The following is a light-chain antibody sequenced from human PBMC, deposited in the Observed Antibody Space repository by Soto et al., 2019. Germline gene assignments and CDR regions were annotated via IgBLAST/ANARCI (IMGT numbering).Light chain of an antibody. J-gene: IGKJ1*01. V-gene: IGKV3-20*01. CDR1: QTIKSTS. CDR3: QQYGSSTRT. CDR2: GAS. Sequence: EIVLTQSPGTLSLSPGERATLSCRASQTIKSTSLAWYQQRPGQAPSLLIYGASSRATGIPDKFSGSGSGTGFTPHISRLEPEDSAVDYCQQYGSSTRTFGQGTKVEI.